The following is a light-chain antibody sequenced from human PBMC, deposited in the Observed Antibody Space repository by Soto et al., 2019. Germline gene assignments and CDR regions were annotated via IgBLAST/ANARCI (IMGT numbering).Light chain of an antibody. CDR1: QSISTW. V-gene: IGKV1-5*01. Sequence: DIQMTQSPSTVSASVGDGVTITCRASQSISTWLAWYQQKPGNAPKLLIYDASTLESEAPSGFSASGSGTEFTLTISSLQTNDFANYYSLQYNSYPSTFGQGTRLEI. CDR2: DAS. J-gene: IGKJ5*01. CDR3: LQYNSYPST.